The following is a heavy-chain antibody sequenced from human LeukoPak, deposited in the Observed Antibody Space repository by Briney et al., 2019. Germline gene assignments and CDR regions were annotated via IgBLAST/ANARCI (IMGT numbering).Heavy chain of an antibody. D-gene: IGHD4-17*01. Sequence: SVKVSCKASGGTFSSYAISWVRQAPGQGLEWMGRIVPILGIANYAQKFQGRVTITADKSTSTAYMELSSLRSEDTAVYYCAREATVTTSLYYYYMDVWGKGTTVTVSS. CDR1: GGTFSSYA. J-gene: IGHJ6*03. CDR3: AREATVTTSLYYYYMDV. CDR2: IVPILGIA. V-gene: IGHV1-69*04.